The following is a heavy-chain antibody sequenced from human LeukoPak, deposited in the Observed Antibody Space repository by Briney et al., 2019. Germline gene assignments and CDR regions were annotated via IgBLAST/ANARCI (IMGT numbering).Heavy chain of an antibody. D-gene: IGHD6-13*01. CDR3: ARISSSSYSSSWYNWFDP. V-gene: IGHV4-59*08. J-gene: IGHJ5*02. CDR2: IYYSGST. CDR1: GGSISSYY. Sequence: SETLSLTCTVSGGSISSYYWSWIRQPPGKGLEWIGYIYYSGSTHYNPSLKSRVTISVDTSKNQFSLKLSSVTAADTAVYYCARISSSSYSSSWYNWFDPWGQGTLVTVSS.